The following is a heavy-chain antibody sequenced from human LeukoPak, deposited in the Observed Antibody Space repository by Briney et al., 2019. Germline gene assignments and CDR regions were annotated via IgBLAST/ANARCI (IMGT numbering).Heavy chain of an antibody. Sequence: PGRSLRLSCAASGFTFSSYGMHWVRQAPGKGLEWVAVISYDGSNKYYADSVKGRFTISRDNSKNTLYLQMNSLRAEDTAVYYCARANYGEYAFDIWGQGTMVTVSS. J-gene: IGHJ3*02. CDR2: ISYDGSNK. D-gene: IGHD4-17*01. CDR3: ARANYGEYAFDI. V-gene: IGHV3-30*03. CDR1: GFTFSSYG.